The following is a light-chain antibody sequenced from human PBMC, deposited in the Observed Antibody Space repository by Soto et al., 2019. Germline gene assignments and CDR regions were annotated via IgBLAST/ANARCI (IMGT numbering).Light chain of an antibody. Sequence: IQMTQSPYSLCASVGDTVTITCQASHDIDNYLNWYQQKPGKAPKLLIYVASNLETGVPSRFSGSGSGTDFSLTITSLQPEYIATYYCQQYDNLPYTFGQGTKVDIK. CDR2: VAS. J-gene: IGKJ2*01. CDR3: QQYDNLPYT. CDR1: HDIDNY. V-gene: IGKV1-33*01.